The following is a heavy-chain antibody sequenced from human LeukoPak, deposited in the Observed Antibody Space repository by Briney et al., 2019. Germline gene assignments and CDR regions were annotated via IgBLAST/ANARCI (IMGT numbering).Heavy chain of an antibody. CDR1: GYTFTGYY. CDR2: INPNSGGT. J-gene: IGHJ4*02. Sequence: ASVKVSCKASGYTFTGYYMHWVRQAPGQGLEWMGWINPNSGGTNYAQKFQGRVTMTRDTSISTAYMELSRLRSDDTAVYYCARETNCSSTSCYIDYWGQGTLVTVSS. V-gene: IGHV1-2*02. D-gene: IGHD2-2*02. CDR3: ARETNCSSTSCYIDY.